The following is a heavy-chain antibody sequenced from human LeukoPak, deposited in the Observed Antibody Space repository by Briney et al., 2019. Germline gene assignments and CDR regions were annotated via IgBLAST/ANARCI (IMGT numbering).Heavy chain of an antibody. CDR2: VYSGGST. D-gene: IGHD6-19*01. CDR1: GFTVSSNY. J-gene: IGHJ4*02. Sequence: GGSLRLSCAASGFTVSSNYMNWVRQAPGKGLEWVSVVYSGGSTYYADSVKGRFTISRDNAKNSLYLQMNSLRAEDTAVYYCARDLGYSSGPNYWGQGTRVTVSS. CDR3: ARDLGYSSGPNY. V-gene: IGHV3-66*01.